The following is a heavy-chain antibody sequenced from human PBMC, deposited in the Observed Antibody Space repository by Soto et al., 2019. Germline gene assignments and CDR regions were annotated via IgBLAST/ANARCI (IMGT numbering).Heavy chain of an antibody. Sequence: PSETLSLTCAVYGGSFSGYYWSWVRQPPGKGLEWIGEINHSGSTNYNPSLKSRVTISVDTSKNQFSLKLSSVTAADTAVYYCARLRKQQLPFDYWGQGTLVNRLL. D-gene: IGHD6-13*01. V-gene: IGHV4-34*01. CDR1: GGSFSGYY. J-gene: IGHJ4*02. CDR2: INHSGST. CDR3: ARLRKQQLPFDY.